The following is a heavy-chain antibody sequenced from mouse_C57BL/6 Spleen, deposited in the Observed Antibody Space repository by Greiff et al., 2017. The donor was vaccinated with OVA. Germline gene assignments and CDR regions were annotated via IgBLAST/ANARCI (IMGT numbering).Heavy chain of an antibody. J-gene: IGHJ3*01. V-gene: IGHV1-82*01. CDR1: GYAFSSSW. CDR2: IYPGDGGT. D-gene: IGHD2-4*01. CDR3: ASQRDYDAWFAY. Sequence: VQLQQSGPELVKPGASVKISCKASGYAFSSSWMNWVKQRPGKGLEWIGRIYPGDGGTNYNGKFKGKATLTADKSSSTAYMQLSSLTSEDSAVYFCASQRDYDAWFAYWGQGTLVTVSA.